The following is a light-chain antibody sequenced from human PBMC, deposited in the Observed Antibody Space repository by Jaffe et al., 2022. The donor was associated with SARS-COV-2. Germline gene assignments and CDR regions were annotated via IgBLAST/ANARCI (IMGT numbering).Light chain of an antibody. CDR1: QRISMY. Sequence: DIQMTQSPSSLSASVGDRVTITCRASQRISMYLNWYQQKPGTAPKVLIYAASNLQRGVPSRFSGSVSGTDFTLTISSLQPEDFATYYCQQSYSTPWTFGQGTEVEVK. J-gene: IGKJ1*01. CDR3: QQSYSTPWT. V-gene: IGKV1-39*01. CDR2: AAS.